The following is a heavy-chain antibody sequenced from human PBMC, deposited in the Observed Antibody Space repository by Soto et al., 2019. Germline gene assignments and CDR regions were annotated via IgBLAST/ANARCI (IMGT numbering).Heavy chain of an antibody. D-gene: IGHD1-26*01. CDR1: GSTFENFG. CDR2: ISGSGLNK. V-gene: IGHV3-23*01. Sequence: GGLLLTCAASGSTFENFGMSWVRQAPGKGLEWISSISGSGLNKYYADSVKGRFTISRDNSKNTVYLELSNLRAEDTAVYHCAKNQGVELVPLATVDWFDPWGQGSVVTVSS. CDR3: AKNQGVELVPLATVDWFDP. J-gene: IGHJ5*02.